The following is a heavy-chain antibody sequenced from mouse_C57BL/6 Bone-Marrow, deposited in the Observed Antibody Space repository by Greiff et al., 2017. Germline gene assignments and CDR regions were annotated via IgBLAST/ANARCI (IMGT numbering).Heavy chain of an antibody. V-gene: IGHV1-55*01. CDR2: INPGSGST. CDR1: GYTFTSYW. CDR3: ARGEGNYNAMDY. J-gene: IGHJ4*01. Sequence: QVQLKQSGADLVKPGASVKLSCKASGYTFTSYWMTWVNKRPGQGLEWIGDINPGSGSTKYNQKFKNKATLTVDKSSSTAYMQLSSLTSEDSAVYYCARGEGNYNAMDYWGQGTSVTVSS.